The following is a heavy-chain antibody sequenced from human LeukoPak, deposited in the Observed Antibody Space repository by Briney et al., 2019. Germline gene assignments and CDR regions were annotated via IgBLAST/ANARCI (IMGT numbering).Heavy chain of an antibody. CDR2: IYTGGST. D-gene: IGHD2-2*01. CDR3: ARDHLVVPAAIPHYYYMDV. V-gene: IGHV4-61*02. J-gene: IGHJ6*03. Sequence: SETLSLTCTVSGGSISSGSYYWSWIRQPAGKGLEWIGRIYTGGSTNYNPSLKSRVTISVDTSKNQFSLRLSSVTAADTAVYYCARDHLVVPAAIPHYYYMDVWGKGTTVTISS. CDR1: GGSISSGSYY.